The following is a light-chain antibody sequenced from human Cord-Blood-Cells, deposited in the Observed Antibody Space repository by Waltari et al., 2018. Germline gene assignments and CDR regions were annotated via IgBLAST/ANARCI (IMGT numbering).Light chain of an antibody. CDR2: EGS. V-gene: IGLV2-23*01. Sequence: QSALTQPASVSGSPGQSITISCTGTSSDFGSYNLVSWYQQHPGKAPKLMIYEGSKRPLGVSNRFSGSKSGNTASLTISGLQAEDEADYYCCSYAGSSTWVFGGGTKLTVL. CDR1: SSDFGSYNL. CDR3: CSYAGSSTWV. J-gene: IGLJ3*02.